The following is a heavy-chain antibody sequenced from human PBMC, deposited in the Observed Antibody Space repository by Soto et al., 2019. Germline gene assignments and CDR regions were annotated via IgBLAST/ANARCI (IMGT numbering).Heavy chain of an antibody. CDR2: ISWNSGSI. V-gene: IGHV3-9*01. J-gene: IGHJ6*03. CDR1: GFTFDDYA. Sequence: GGSLRLACAASGFTFDDYAMHWVRQAPGKGLEWVSGISWNSGSIGYADSVKGRFTISRDNAKNSLYLQMNSLRAEDTALYYCAKDLIPAAAYYYYYMDVWGKGTTVTVSS. CDR3: AKDLIPAAAYYYYYMDV. D-gene: IGHD2-2*01.